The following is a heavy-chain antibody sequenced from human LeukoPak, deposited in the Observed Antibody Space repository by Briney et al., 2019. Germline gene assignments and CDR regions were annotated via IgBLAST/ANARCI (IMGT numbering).Heavy chain of an antibody. V-gene: IGHV3-9*01. CDR1: GFTFDDYA. D-gene: IGHD3-9*01. CDR2: ISWNSGSI. J-gene: IGHJ4*02. Sequence: GGSLRLSCAASGFTFDDYAMHWVRQAPGKGLEWVSGISWNSGSIGYADSVKGRFTISRDNAKNSLYLQMNSLRAEDTAVYYCAKKRGYFDWSSDYWGQGTLVTVSS. CDR3: AKKRGYFDWSSDY.